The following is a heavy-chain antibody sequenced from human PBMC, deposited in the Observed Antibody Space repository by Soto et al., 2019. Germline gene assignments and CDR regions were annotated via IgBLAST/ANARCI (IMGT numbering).Heavy chain of an antibody. CDR1: GFTFSSYG. J-gene: IGHJ4*02. CDR2: IWYDGSNK. CDR3: ARDNLSFDY. V-gene: IGHV3-33*01. Sequence: QVQLVESGGGVVQPGRSLRLSCAASGFTFSSYGMHWVRQAPGKGLEWVAVIWYDGSNKYYADSVKGRFTISRDNSKNPLYLQMNSLRAEDTAVYYCARDNLSFDYWGQGTLVTVSS.